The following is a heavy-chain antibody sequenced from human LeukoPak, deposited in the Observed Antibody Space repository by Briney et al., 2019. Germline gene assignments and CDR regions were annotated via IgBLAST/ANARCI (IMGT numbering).Heavy chain of an antibody. J-gene: IGHJ4*02. CDR1: GGSISSYY. D-gene: IGHD6-19*01. CDR2: IYTSGST. V-gene: IGHV4-4*07. CDR3: ARLVAGTGEYNFDY. Sequence: SETLSLTCTVSGGSISSYYWSWIRQPAGKGLEWIGRIYTSGSTNYNPSLKSRVTISVDTSKNQFSLKLSSVTAADTAVYYCARLVAGTGEYNFDYWGQGTLVTVSS.